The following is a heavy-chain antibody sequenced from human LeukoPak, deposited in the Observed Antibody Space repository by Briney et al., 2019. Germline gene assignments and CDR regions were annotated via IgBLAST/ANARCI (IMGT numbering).Heavy chain of an antibody. D-gene: IGHD3-3*01. Sequence: ASVKVSCKASGYTFTSYYMHWVRQAPGQGLEWMGWINPNSGGTNYAQKFQGRVTMTRDTSISTAYMELSRLRSDDTAVYYCARDANSWSGYYIVYYYMDVWGKGTTVTVSS. CDR2: INPNSGGT. V-gene: IGHV1-2*02. J-gene: IGHJ6*03. CDR1: GYTFTSYY. CDR3: ARDANSWSGYYIVYYYMDV.